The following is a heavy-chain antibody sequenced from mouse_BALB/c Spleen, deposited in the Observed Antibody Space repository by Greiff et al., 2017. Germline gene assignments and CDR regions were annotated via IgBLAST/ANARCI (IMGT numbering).Heavy chain of an antibody. CDR1: GYTFTSYY. V-gene: IGHV1S81*02. Sequence: VQLQQSGAELVKPGASVKLSCKASGYTFTSYYMYWVKQRPGQGLEWIGEINPSNGGTNFNEKFKSKATLTVDKSSSTAYMQLSSLTSEDSAVYYCTRKGYDAWFAYWGQGTLVTVSA. CDR3: TRKGYDAWFAY. D-gene: IGHD2-14*01. J-gene: IGHJ3*01. CDR2: INPSNGGT.